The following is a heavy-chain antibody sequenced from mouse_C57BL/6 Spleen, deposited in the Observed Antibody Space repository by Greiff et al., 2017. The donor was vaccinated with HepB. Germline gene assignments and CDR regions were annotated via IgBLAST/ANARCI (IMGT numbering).Heavy chain of an antibody. CDR1: GYTFTSYW. J-gene: IGHJ4*01. CDR3: ATYGSSPYYYAMDY. CDR2: IHPNSGST. V-gene: IGHV1-64*01. D-gene: IGHD1-1*01. Sequence: QVQLQQPGAELVKPGASVKLSCKASGYTFTSYWMHWVKQRPGQGLEWIGMIHPNSGSTNYNEKFKSKATLTVDKSSSTAYMQLSSLTSEDSAVYYCATYGSSPYYYAMDYWGQVTSVTVSS.